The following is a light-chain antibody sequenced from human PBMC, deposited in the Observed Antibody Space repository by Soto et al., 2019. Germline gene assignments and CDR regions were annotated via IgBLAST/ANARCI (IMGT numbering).Light chain of an antibody. CDR1: QSVSSY. CDR3: QQHSNWPMYT. V-gene: IGKV3-11*01. CDR2: DAS. Sequence: EIVLTQSPATLSLSPGERATLSCRASQSVSSYLAWYQQKPGQAPRLLIYDASNRATGIPARFSGSGSGTDFTLTISSLEPEDFAVYYCQQHSNWPMYTFGQGTKVDIK. J-gene: IGKJ2*01.